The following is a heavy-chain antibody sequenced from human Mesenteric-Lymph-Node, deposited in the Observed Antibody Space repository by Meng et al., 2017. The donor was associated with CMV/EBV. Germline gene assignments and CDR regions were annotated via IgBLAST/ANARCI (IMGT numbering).Heavy chain of an antibody. V-gene: IGHV4-61*01. D-gene: IGHD4-11*01. J-gene: IGHJ6*02. CDR1: GGSVSSGIYY. CDR2: IYYSGST. Sequence: SDTLSLTCTVSGGSVSSGIYYWSWIRQPPGKGLEWIGYIYYSGSTNYNPSLKSRVTISVDTSKNQFSLKLSSVTAADTAVYYCARDDYRVHYYGMDVWGQGTTVTVSS. CDR3: ARDDYRVHYYGMDV.